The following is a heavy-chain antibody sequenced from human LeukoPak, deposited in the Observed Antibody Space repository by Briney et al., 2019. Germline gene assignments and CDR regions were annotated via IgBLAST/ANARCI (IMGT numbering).Heavy chain of an antibody. CDR2: IYTSGST. J-gene: IGHJ6*02. V-gene: IGHV4-4*07. CDR3: ARDLVPAARYYYYYYGMDV. Sequence: SETLSLTCTVSGGSISSYYWGWIRQPAGKGLEWIGRIYTSGSTNYNPSLKSRVTMSVDTSKNQFSLKLSSVTAADTAVYYCARDLVPAARYYYYYYGMDVWGQGTTVTVSS. D-gene: IGHD2-2*01. CDR1: GGSISSYY.